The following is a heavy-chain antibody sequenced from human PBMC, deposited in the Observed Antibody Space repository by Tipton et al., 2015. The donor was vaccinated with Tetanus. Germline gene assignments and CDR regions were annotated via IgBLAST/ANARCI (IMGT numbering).Heavy chain of an antibody. J-gene: IGHJ4*02. CDR1: GGSISGSY. D-gene: IGHD3-3*01. CDR2: ISYGGTS. Sequence: GLVKPSETLSLTCTVSGGSISGSYWNWIRQPPGKGLEWLAYISYGGTSNSNYSLKSRITISQDTSKNQFSLKLTSVTAADTAIYYCARANYEYPNKGPFDFWGQGTLVTVSS. CDR3: ARANYEYPNKGPFDF. V-gene: IGHV4-59*01.